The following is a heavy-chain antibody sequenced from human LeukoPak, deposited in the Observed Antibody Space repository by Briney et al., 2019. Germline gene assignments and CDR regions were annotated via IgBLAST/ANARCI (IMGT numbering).Heavy chain of an antibody. CDR1: GGSFSSYY. CDR3: ARVEMATIPYFDY. CDR2: IYYSGST. Sequence: PSETLSLTCAVYGGSFSSYYWSWIRQPPGKGLEWIGYIYYSGSTNYNPSLKSRVTISVDTSKNQFSLKLSSVTAADTAVYYCARVEMATIPYFDYWGQGTLVTVSS. V-gene: IGHV4-59*01. J-gene: IGHJ4*02. D-gene: IGHD5-24*01.